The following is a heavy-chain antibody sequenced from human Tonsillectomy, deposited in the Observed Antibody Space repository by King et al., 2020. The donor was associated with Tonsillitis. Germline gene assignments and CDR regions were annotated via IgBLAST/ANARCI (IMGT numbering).Heavy chain of an antibody. Sequence: QLQESGPGLVKPSETLSLTCTVSGGSISSISYYWGWIRQPPGKGLEWIGSIYYSGSTYYNPSLKSRVTISVDTSKNQFSLTLSSVTAADTAVYYCARLTVIYGMDVWGQGTTVTVSS. CDR1: GGSISSISYY. CDR2: IYYSGST. CDR3: ARLTVIYGMDV. V-gene: IGHV4-39*01. D-gene: IGHD4-17*01. J-gene: IGHJ6*02.